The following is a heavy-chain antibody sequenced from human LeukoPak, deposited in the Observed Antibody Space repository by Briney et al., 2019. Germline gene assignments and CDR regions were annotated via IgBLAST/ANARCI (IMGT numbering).Heavy chain of an antibody. D-gene: IGHD5-24*01. Sequence: PSETLSLTCTVSGDSISSYYWSWIRQPPGKGLEWIGYIYYSGGTDYNPSLQSRFTISVDTSKNQFSLKLRSVSAADTPGYYFARHVTISGPCDASYIWGQGKMVTVSP. V-gene: IGHV4-59*08. CDR3: ARHVTISGPCDASYI. CDR2: IYYSGGT. J-gene: IGHJ3*02. CDR1: GDSISSYY.